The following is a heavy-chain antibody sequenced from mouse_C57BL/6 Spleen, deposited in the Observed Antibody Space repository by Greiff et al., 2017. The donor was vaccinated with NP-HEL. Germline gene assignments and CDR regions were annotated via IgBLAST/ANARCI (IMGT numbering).Heavy chain of an antibody. J-gene: IGHJ1*03. CDR2: IYPGSGST. D-gene: IGHD1-1*01. V-gene: IGHV1-55*01. CDR3: ARNYYGSSYVWYFDV. CDR1: GYTFTSYW. Sequence: VQLQQSGAELVKPGASVKMSCKASGYTFTSYWITWVKQRPGQGLEWIGDIYPGSGSTNYNEKFKSKATLTVDTSSSTAYMQLSSLTSEDSAVYYGARNYYGSSYVWYFDVWGTGTTVTVSS.